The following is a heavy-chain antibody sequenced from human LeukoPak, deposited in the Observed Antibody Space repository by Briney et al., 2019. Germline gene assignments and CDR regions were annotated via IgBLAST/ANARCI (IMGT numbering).Heavy chain of an antibody. CDR2: INPSGGST. J-gene: IGHJ4*02. D-gene: IGHD6-13*01. Sequence: ASVKVSCKASGYTFTSYYMHCVRQAPGQGLEWMGIINPSGGSTSYAQKFQGRVTMTRDTSTSTVYMELSSLRSEDTAVYYCARDPTAAAGTGYFDYWGQGTLVTVSS. CDR1: GYTFTSYY. CDR3: ARDPTAAAGTGYFDY. V-gene: IGHV1-46*01.